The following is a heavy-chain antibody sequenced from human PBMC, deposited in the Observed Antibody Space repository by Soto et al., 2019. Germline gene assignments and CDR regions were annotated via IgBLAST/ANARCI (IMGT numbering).Heavy chain of an antibody. J-gene: IGHJ4*02. CDR3: ARHIAHYDTLTGSNDY. CDR1: GASISSSSYH. Sequence: SETLSLTCTVSGASISSSSYHWGWIRQPPGKGLEWVGSIYHTGSTYYNPSLKSRVTMSVDTSKNQFSLELSSVTAANTAVYYCARHIAHYDTLTGSNDYWGQGTLVT. V-gene: IGHV4-39*01. CDR2: IYHTGST. D-gene: IGHD3-9*01.